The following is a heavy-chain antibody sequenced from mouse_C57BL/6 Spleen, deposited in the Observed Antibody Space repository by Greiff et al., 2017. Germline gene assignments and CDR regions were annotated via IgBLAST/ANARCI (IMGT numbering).Heavy chain of an antibody. CDR3: TTHYYGSSYGGRWFAY. D-gene: IGHD1-1*01. CDR2: IDPENGDT. V-gene: IGHV14-4*01. J-gene: IGHJ3*01. Sequence: VQLQQSGAELVRPGASVKLSCTASGFNIKDDYMHWVKQRPEQGLEWIGWIDPENGDTEYASKFQGKATITADTSSNTAYLQLSSLTSDDTAVYYCTTHYYGSSYGGRWFAYWGQGTLVTVSA. CDR1: GFNIKDDY.